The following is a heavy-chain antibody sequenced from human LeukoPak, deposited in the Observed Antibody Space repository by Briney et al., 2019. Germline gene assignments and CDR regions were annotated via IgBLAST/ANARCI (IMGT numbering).Heavy chain of an antibody. CDR1: GYTITSYG. CDR2: INPYKGNT. D-gene: IGHD1-14*01. CDR3: TGGSPDGQDAFDI. J-gene: IGHJ3*02. V-gene: IGHV1-18*01. Sequence: ASVKVTCKASGYTITSYGIIWVRQAPGQGLEWMGWINPYKGNTNSAQNLQDRLTMTTDTSTSIAYMELRSLRSDDTALYYCTGGSPDGQDAFDIWGQGTMVTVSS.